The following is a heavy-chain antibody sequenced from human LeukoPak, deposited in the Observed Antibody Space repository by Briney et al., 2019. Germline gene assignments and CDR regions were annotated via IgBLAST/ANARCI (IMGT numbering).Heavy chain of an antibody. Sequence: SETLSLTCTVSGAPVNFYYLSWIRHSAEKGLEWIGRIYTRGNTNYNPSLKSRVTLSVDTSRNQFSLMLSSVTAADTAVYYCAKESRLGGASGSHHFDYWGQGVLVTVSA. D-gene: IGHD3-10*01. J-gene: IGHJ4*02. CDR3: AKESRLGGASGSHHFDY. CDR2: IYTRGNT. CDR1: GAPVNFYY. V-gene: IGHV4-4*07.